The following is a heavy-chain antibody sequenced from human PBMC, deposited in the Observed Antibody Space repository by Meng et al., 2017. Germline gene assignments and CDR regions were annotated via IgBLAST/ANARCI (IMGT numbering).Heavy chain of an antibody. V-gene: IGHV3-74*01. CDR3: LDEAPRSDY. CDR2: ISGDGSIT. D-gene: IGHD1-1*01. J-gene: IGHJ4*02. CDR1: GFTFNNYW. Sequence: GVSGGGVVQPGGSLRHSWAASGFTFNNYWMHWVRQVPGKGLVWVSRISGDGSITNYADSVKGRFTISRDNAKNTLYLQMNSLRPEDTAVYYCLDEAPRSDYWGQGSLVTVSS.